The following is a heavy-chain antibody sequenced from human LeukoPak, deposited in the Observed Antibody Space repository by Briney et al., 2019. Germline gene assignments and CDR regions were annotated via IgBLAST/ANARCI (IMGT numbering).Heavy chain of an antibody. J-gene: IGHJ1*01. CDR2: IYPGDSDT. V-gene: IGHV5-51*01. CDR3: ARLDYCSGGRCRRARYFEV. Sequence: GESLIIHCQGFGYSFSTYWIGWVRQISGKGLEWMGIIYPGDSDTRYNPSLQGQVTISADKSIPTTYLQWSSLKASDSALYDCARLDYCSGGRCRRARYFEVWGKGTLVSVSS. CDR1: GYSFSTYW. D-gene: IGHD2-15*01.